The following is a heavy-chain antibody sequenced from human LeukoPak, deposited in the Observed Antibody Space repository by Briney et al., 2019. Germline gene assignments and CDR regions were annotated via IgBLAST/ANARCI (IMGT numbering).Heavy chain of an antibody. CDR2: ISGSGGST. CDR1: GFTFSSYA. Sequence: PGGSLRLSCAASGFTFSSYAMSWVRQAPGKGLEWVSTISGSGGSTFHADSVKGRFSISRDNSKNTLYLQMNSLRAEDTAEYYCAGGSSAFYYFDSWGQGTLVSVSS. CDR3: AGGSSAFYYFDS. V-gene: IGHV3-23*01. J-gene: IGHJ4*02. D-gene: IGHD6-13*01.